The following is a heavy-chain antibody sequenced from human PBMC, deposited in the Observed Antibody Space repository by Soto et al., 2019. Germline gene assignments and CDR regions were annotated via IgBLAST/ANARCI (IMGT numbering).Heavy chain of an antibody. D-gene: IGHD3-9*01. J-gene: IGHJ4*02. CDR2: ISSGSKTI. CDR3: AREDILGVRSFDY. V-gene: IGHV3-48*02. Sequence: PGGSLILSCASSGFTFSCYSVNWVRQAPGKGLEWVSYISSGSKTIYYAESVKGRFTVSRDNARNSQYLQMNSLRDEDTAVYYCAREDILGVRSFDYWGQGTLVTVSS. CDR1: GFTFSCYS.